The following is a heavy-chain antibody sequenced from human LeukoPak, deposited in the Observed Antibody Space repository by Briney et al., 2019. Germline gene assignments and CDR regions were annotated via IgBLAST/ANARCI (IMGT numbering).Heavy chain of an antibody. V-gene: IGHV3-9*01. Sequence: GGSLRLSCAASGFTFDDYAMHWVRHAPGKGLEWVSGISWNSGSIGYADSVKGRFTISRDNAKNSLYLQMNSLRAEDTALYYCAKDYYGSGSYSRVDVWGQGTTVTVSS. CDR1: GFTFDDYA. J-gene: IGHJ6*02. CDR3: AKDYYGSGSYSRVDV. CDR2: ISWNSGSI. D-gene: IGHD3-10*01.